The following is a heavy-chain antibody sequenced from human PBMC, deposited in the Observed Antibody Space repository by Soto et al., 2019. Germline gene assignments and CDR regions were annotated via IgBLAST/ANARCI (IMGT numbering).Heavy chain of an antibody. CDR2: ISSNGGST. V-gene: IGHV3-64*01. Sequence: PGGSLRLSCAASGFTFSSYAMHWVRQAPGKGLEYVSAISSNGGSTYYANSVKGRFTISRDNSKNTLYLQMNSLRAEDMAVYYCAKGEVDFWSGYQKYYYVMDVWGKGTTVTVSS. CDR3: AKGEVDFWSGYQKYYYVMDV. D-gene: IGHD3-3*01. CDR1: GFTFSSYA. J-gene: IGHJ6*04.